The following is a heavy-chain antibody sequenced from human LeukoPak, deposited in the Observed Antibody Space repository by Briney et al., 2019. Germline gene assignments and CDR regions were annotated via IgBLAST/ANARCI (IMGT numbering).Heavy chain of an antibody. D-gene: IGHD3-22*01. J-gene: IGHJ3*02. CDR3: ARDLGSSGSDAFDI. Sequence: GGSLRLSCAASGFTVSSNYMSWVRQAPGKGLEWVSVMYSGGSTYYADSVKGRFTISRDNSKNTLYLQMNSLRAEDTAVYYCARDLGSSGSDAFDIWGQGTMVTASS. V-gene: IGHV3-53*01. CDR2: MYSGGST. CDR1: GFTVSSNY.